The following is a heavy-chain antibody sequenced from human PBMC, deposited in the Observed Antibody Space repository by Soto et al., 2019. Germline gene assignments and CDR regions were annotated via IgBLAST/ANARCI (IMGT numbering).Heavy chain of an antibody. D-gene: IGHD6-13*01. V-gene: IGHV1-46*01. CDR3: ATAAYSTSWYDF. J-gene: IGHJ5*01. CDR2: INASGGST. Sequence: QVQLVQSGAEVKKPGASVKLSCKSSEYTFTDYYRHWVRQAPGQGLEWMGLINASGGSTSYAQKFQGRVTMTRDTSTSTVYMELSSLRSEDTAVYYCATAAYSTSWYDFWGQGTLVTVSS. CDR1: EYTFTDYY.